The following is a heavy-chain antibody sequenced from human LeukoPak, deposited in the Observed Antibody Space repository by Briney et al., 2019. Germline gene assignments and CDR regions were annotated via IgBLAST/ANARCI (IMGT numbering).Heavy chain of an antibody. D-gene: IGHD6-19*01. V-gene: IGHV3-21*01. CDR2: ISSSSSYI. CDR3: ARDGYSSGWPEGWFDP. Sequence: GGSLRLSCAASGFTFSNYNMNWVRHAPGKGLEWGSSISSSSSYIHYGDSVKGRFTISRDNAKNSLYLQMNSLRAEDTAVYYCARDGYSSGWPEGWFDPWGQGTLVTVSS. J-gene: IGHJ5*02. CDR1: GFTFSNYN.